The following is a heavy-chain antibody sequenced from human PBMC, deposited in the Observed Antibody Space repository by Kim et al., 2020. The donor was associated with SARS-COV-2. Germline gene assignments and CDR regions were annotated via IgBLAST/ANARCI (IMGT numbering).Heavy chain of an antibody. CDR3: ARDSAYAVSVAFDI. V-gene: IGHV4-34*01. CDR1: GGSFSGYY. D-gene: IGHD4-17*01. J-gene: IGHJ3*02. CDR2: INHSGST. Sequence: SETLSLTCAVYGGSFSGYYWSWIRQPPGKGLEWIGEINHSGSTNYNPSLKSRVTISVDTSKNQFSLKLSSVTAADTAVYYCARDSAYAVSVAFDIWGQGTMVTVSS.